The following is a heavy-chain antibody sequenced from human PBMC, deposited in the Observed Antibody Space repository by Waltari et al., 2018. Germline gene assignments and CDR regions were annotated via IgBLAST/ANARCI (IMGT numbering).Heavy chain of an antibody. Sequence: EVQLVESGGSGVQPGGSLRPSWPASGFTFSRFSMSWVRQAPGKGLGGVATMKQDGSETNYVDSVKGRFTISRDDANNSLYLQMNSLRAEDTALYYCTRGSGWYHYWGQGTLVTVSS. V-gene: IGHV3-7*04. D-gene: IGHD6-19*01. J-gene: IGHJ4*02. CDR1: GFTFSRFS. CDR3: TRGSGWYHY. CDR2: MKQDGSET.